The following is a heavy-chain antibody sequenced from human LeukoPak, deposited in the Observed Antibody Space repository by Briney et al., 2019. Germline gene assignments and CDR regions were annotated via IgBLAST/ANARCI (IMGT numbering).Heavy chain of an antibody. CDR1: GFTFSSYA. J-gene: IGHJ4*02. Sequence: PGGSLRLSCAASGFTFSSYAVSWVRQAPGKGLEWVSAISGSGGSTYYADSVKGRFTISRDNSKNTLYLQMNSLRAEDTAVYYCAPLYRFVVPAATIDYWGQGTLVTVSS. D-gene: IGHD2-2*01. CDR3: APLYRFVVPAATIDY. CDR2: ISGSGGST. V-gene: IGHV3-23*01.